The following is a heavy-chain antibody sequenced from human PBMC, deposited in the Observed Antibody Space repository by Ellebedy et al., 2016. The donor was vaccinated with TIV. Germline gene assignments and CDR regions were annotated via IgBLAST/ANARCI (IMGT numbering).Heavy chain of an antibody. CDR3: ARAMVRGVIGGGDAFDI. CDR2: INSDGSSI. D-gene: IGHD3-10*01. J-gene: IGHJ3*02. V-gene: IGHV3-74*01. CDR1: GFTFSSYW. Sequence: PGGSLRLSCAASGFTFSSYWMHWVRQVPGKGLVWISRINSDGSSISYADSVKGRFTISRDNAKNTLYLQMNSLRAEDTDVHYCARAMVRGVIGGGDAFDIWGQGTMVTVSS.